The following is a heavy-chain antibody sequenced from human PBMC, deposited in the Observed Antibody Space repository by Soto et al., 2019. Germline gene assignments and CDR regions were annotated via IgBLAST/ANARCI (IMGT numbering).Heavy chain of an antibody. CDR3: ARSYRRYCSGGSCYSYYYYYMDV. Sequence: SETLSLTCTVSGGSISSSSYYWGWIRQPPGKGLEWIGYIYYSGSTNYNPSLKSRVTISVDTSKNQFSLKLSSVTAADTAVYYCARSYRRYCSGGSCYSYYYYYMDVWGKGTTVTVSS. CDR2: IYYSGST. V-gene: IGHV4-61*05. J-gene: IGHJ6*03. CDR1: GGSISSSSYY. D-gene: IGHD2-15*01.